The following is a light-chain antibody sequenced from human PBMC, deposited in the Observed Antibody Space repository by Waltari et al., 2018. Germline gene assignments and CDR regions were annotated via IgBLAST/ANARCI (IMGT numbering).Light chain of an antibody. CDR1: RSVLYSSNNKNS. J-gene: IGKJ1*01. CDR3: QQYYSTPPT. V-gene: IGKV4-1*01. CDR2: LAS. Sequence: DIVMTQSPDSLAVSLGERATIDCKPSRSVLYSSNNKNSLALFQQKTGQPPTLLIYLASTRESGVPNRVSGSGSGTEFTLTISSLQAEDVAVYYCQQYYSTPPTFGQGTKVEIK.